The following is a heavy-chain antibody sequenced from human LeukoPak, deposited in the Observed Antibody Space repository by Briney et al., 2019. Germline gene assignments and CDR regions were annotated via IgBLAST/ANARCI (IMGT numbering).Heavy chain of an antibody. Sequence: GGSLRLSCAASGFTFSDCYMTWIRQAPGKGLEWVSYISTSGGTIYYADSVKGRFTISRDNAKDSLYLQMNSLRAGDTAVYYCARGPRGIAVAGTNIGYWGQGTLVRVSS. CDR1: GFTFSDCY. CDR2: ISTSGGTI. D-gene: IGHD6-19*01. CDR3: ARGPRGIAVAGTNIGY. J-gene: IGHJ4*02. V-gene: IGHV3-11*04.